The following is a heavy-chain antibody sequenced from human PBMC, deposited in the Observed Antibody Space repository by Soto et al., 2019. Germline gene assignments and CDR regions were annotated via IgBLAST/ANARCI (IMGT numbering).Heavy chain of an antibody. Sequence: SETLSLTCAVYGGSFSGYYWNWLRQPPGEGLEWIGKIDQSGSTNYNPSLKSRVTMSVDTSRSQFSLKLTSVTAMDTAVYYCARDSSYYDSSGYYRPNWYDPWGQGTLVTVSS. CDR1: GGSFSGYY. CDR3: ARDSSYYDSSGYYRPNWYDP. V-gene: IGHV4-34*01. J-gene: IGHJ5*02. D-gene: IGHD3-22*01. CDR2: IDQSGST.